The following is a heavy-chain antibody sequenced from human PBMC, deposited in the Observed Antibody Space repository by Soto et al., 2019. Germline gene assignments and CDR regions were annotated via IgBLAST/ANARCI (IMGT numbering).Heavy chain of an antibody. CDR1: GYTFTSYY. CDR2: INPSGGST. V-gene: IGHV1-46*01. J-gene: IGHJ4*02. D-gene: IGHD3-3*01. CDR3: ARDTRIGVVITFPDY. Sequence: ASVKVSCKASGYTFTSYYMHWVRQAPGQGLEWMGIINPSGGSTSYAQKFQGRVTMTRDTSTSTVYMELSSLRSEDTAVYYCARDTRIGVVITFPDYWGQGTLVTVSS.